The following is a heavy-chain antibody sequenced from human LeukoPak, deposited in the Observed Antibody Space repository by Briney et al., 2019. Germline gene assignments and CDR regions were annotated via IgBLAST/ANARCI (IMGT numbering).Heavy chain of an antibody. J-gene: IGHJ5*02. CDR3: ANSPTVTRA. CDR1: GFTFSSYG. V-gene: IGHV3-30*18. CDR2: ISYDGSNK. Sequence: SGGSLRLSCAASGFTFSSYGMNWVRQAPGKGLEWVTVISYDGSNKYYADSVKGRFTISRDNSKNTLYLQMNSLRAEDTAVYYCANSPTVTRAWGQGTLVTVSS. D-gene: IGHD4-17*01.